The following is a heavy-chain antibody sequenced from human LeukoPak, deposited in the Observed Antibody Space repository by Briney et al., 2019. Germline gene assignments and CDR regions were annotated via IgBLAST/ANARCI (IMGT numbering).Heavy chain of an antibody. CDR3: ARHTTDRPNLIDH. J-gene: IGHJ4*02. D-gene: IGHD6-6*01. V-gene: IGHV3-74*01. CDR2: INYDGHST. Sequence: PGGSLRLSCAASGFTFSSKTYRMHWVRQARGKGLVWLSRINYDGHSTNYADSVKGRFTISRDNARDKLYLQMNSLRAEDTAVYYCARHTTDRPNLIDHWGQGTLVTVSS. CDR1: GFTFSSKTYR.